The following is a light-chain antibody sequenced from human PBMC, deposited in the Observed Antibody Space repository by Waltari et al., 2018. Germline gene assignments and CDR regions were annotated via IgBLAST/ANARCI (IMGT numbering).Light chain of an antibody. CDR1: QSVLYNSNNKNS. Sequence: DIVMTQSPDSLAVSLGERATINCKSSQSVLYNSNNKNSLAWYQQKPGQPPKLLISWASTRASGVPDRFSGSGSGTDFTLTISSLQAEDVAVYYCQQYYRTPRPTFGGGTRVEI. J-gene: IGKJ4*01. V-gene: IGKV4-1*01. CDR3: QQYYRTPRPT. CDR2: WAS.